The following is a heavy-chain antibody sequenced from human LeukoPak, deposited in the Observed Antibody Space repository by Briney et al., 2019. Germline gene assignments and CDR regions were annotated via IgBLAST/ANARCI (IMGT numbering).Heavy chain of an antibody. Sequence: PSQTLSLTCTVSGGSISSGDYYWSWIRQPPGKGLEWIGEINQSGRTKYNPSLKSRVTISVDTSKNQFSLRLTSVTAADTAMYYCARPGWFDEPYNGYYFDYWGQGTLVTVSS. CDR3: ARPGWFDEPYNGYYFDY. V-gene: IGHV4-30-4*01. CDR2: INQSGRT. J-gene: IGHJ4*02. D-gene: IGHD5-12*01. CDR1: GGSISSGDYY.